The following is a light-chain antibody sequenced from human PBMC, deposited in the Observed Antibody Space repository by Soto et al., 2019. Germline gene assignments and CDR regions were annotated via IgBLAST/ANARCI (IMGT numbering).Light chain of an antibody. CDR2: GVT. V-gene: IGLV2-11*01. Sequence: QSVLTQPRSVSGSPGQSVTISCTGTSSDVGGYNYVSWYQQHPGNAPKLMIYGVTKWPSGVPDRFSGSKSGNTAFLTISGLQAEDEADYYCCSYAGSYIWVFGGGTKVTVL. CDR1: SSDVGGYNY. CDR3: CSYAGSYIWV. J-gene: IGLJ3*02.